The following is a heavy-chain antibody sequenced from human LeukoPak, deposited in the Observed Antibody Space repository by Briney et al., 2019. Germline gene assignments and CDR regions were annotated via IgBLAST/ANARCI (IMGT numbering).Heavy chain of an antibody. CDR3: ARDDGYYSPFDY. CDR1: GFTFSSYS. D-gene: IGHD4-17*01. Sequence: PGXSLRLSCAASGFTFSSYSMNWVRQAPGKGLEWVSSISSSSSYIYYADSVKGRFTISRDNAKNSLYLQMNSLRAEDTTVYYCARDDGYYSPFDYWGQGTLVTVSS. J-gene: IGHJ4*02. CDR2: ISSSSSYI. V-gene: IGHV3-21*01.